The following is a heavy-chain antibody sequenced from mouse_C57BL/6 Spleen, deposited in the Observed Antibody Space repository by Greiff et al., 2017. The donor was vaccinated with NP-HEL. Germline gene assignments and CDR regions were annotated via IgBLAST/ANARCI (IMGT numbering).Heavy chain of an antibody. J-gene: IGHJ2*01. CDR2: INPNNGGT. Sequence: EVQLQQSGPELVKPGASVKISCKASGYTFTDYYMNWVKQSHGKSLEWIGDINPNNGGTSYNQKFKGKATLTGDKSSSTSYMELRSLTSEDSAVYYCARSYYCGRSYDFDYWGQGTTLTVSS. CDR1: GYTFTDYY. CDR3: ARSYYCGRSYDFDY. D-gene: IGHD1-1*01. V-gene: IGHV1-26*01.